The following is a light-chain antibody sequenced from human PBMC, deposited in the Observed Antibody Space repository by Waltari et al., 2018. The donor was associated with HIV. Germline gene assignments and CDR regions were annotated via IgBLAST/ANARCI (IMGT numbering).Light chain of an antibody. CDR1: NIASQN. CDR2: RYN. J-gene: IGLJ3*02. CDR3: QVWDSSTGV. V-gene: IGLV3-9*01. Sequence: SYELTQPLSVSVALGQTAKITCGGNNIASQNVHWYQQRPGQAPVLAIYRYNIRPSGIPERFSGSNSGNTAILSISRVQAEDEGDYYCQVWDSSTGVFGGGTNLTVL.